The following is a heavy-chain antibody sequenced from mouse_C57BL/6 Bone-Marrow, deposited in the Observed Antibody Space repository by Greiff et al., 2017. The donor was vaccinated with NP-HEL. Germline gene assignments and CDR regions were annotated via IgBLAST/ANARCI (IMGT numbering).Heavy chain of an antibody. CDR1: GFTFSSYA. Sequence: EVQRVESGGGLVKPGGSLKLSCAASGFTFSSYAMSWVRQTPEKRLEWVATISDGGSYTYYPDNVKGRFTISRDNAKNNLYLQMSHLKSEDTAMYYCARDREDGYYYFDYWGQGTTLTVSS. CDR3: ARDREDGYYYFDY. V-gene: IGHV5-4*01. D-gene: IGHD2-3*01. CDR2: ISDGGSYT. J-gene: IGHJ2*01.